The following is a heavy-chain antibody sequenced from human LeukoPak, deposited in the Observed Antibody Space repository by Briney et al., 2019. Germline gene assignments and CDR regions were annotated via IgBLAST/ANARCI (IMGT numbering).Heavy chain of an antibody. J-gene: IGHJ4*02. D-gene: IGHD3-22*01. CDR2: ISGRGGST. Sequence: PGGSLRLSCAASGFTFSSYAMTWVRQAPGKGLEWVSVISGRGGSTYYADSVKGRFAISRDNSKNTLYLQMHSLRAVDTAVYYCAKDWYYYDSSGYYHTENYFDYWGQGTLVTVSS. V-gene: IGHV3-23*01. CDR1: GFTFSSYA. CDR3: AKDWYYYDSSGYYHTENYFDY.